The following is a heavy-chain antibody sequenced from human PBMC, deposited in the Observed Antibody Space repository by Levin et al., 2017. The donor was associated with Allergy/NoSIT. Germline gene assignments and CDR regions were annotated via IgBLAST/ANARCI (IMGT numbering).Heavy chain of an antibody. D-gene: IGHD6-19*01. J-gene: IGHJ5*02. CDR2: ISGDSRTI. V-gene: IGHV3-23*01. CDR1: GFTFSSYA. CDR3: ARDDSAIAVAGTLVTS. Sequence: GGSLRLSCEVSGFTFSSYAMSWIRQTPDKGLEWISIISGDSRTIYYAGSVRGRFTVSRDNSKNTLFLQMNSLRGEDTAVYYCARDDSAIAVAGTLVTSWGQGTLVTVSS.